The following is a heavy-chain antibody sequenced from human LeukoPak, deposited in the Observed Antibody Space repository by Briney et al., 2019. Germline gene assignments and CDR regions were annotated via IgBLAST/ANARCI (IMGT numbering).Heavy chain of an antibody. CDR1: GGSISSGNYY. V-gene: IGHV4-61*02. Sequence: PSETLSLTCTVSGGSISSGNYYWSWIRQPAGKGLEWIGRVYTSGSTNYNPSLKSRVTISIDTSKNQFSLKLSSVTAADTAVYYCARSSWYRITDYWGQGTLVTVSS. CDR2: VYTSGST. J-gene: IGHJ4*02. CDR3: ARSSWYRITDY. D-gene: IGHD6-13*01.